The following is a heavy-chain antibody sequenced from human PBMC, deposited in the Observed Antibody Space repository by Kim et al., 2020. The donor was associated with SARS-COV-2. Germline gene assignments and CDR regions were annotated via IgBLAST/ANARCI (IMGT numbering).Heavy chain of an antibody. CDR3: ARERLELQVRFAFDI. J-gene: IGHJ3*02. V-gene: IGHV3-48*02. CDR2: ISSSSSTI. CDR1: GFTFSSYS. D-gene: IGHD1-7*01. Sequence: GGSLRLSCAASGFTFSSYSMNWVRQAPGKGLEWVSYISSSSSTIYYADSVKGRFTISRDNAKNSLYLQMNSLRDEDTAVYYCARERLELQVRFAFDIWGQGTMVTVSS.